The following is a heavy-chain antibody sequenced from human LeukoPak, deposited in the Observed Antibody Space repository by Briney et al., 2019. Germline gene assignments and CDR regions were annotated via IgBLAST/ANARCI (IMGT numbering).Heavy chain of an antibody. CDR2: IYYSGST. Sequence: SETLSLTCTVSGGSISISNYYWGWFRQPPGKGLEWIGSIYYSGSTYYNPSLKSRVTISLDTSKNQFSLKLSSVTAADTAVYYCARGWGYYGSGSYFDYWGQGTLVTVSS. CDR1: GGSISISNYY. V-gene: IGHV4-39*07. D-gene: IGHD3-10*01. J-gene: IGHJ4*02. CDR3: ARGWGYYGSGSYFDY.